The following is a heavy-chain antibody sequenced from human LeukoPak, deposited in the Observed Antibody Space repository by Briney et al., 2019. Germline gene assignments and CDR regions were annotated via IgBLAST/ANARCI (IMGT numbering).Heavy chain of an antibody. D-gene: IGHD6-19*01. CDR2: ISGSGSST. J-gene: IGHJ4*02. CDR3: AKSKQWLGSLSDY. CDR1: GFTFSSYA. V-gene: IGHV3-23*01. Sequence: GGSLRLSCAASGFTFSSYAMNWVRQAPGKGLEWVSAISGSGSSTYYADSVKGRFIISRDNSKNTLYLQMNSLRAEDTAIYYCAKSKQWLGSLSDYWGQGTLVTVSS.